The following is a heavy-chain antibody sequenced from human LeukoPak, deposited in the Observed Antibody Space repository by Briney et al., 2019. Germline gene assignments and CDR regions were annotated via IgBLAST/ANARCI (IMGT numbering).Heavy chain of an antibody. D-gene: IGHD3-22*01. V-gene: IGHV1-69*04. CDR1: GGTFSSYA. Sequence: SVKVSCKASGGTFSSYAISWVRQAPGQGLEWMVRIIPILGIANYAQKFQGRVTITADKSTSTACMELSSLRSEDTAVYYCARDLPQNYYDSSGYKRTPYYGMDVWGQGTTVTVSS. CDR2: IIPILGIA. CDR3: ARDLPQNYYDSSGYKRTPYYGMDV. J-gene: IGHJ6*02.